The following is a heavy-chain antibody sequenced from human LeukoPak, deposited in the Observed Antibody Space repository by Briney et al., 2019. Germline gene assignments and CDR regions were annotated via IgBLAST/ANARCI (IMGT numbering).Heavy chain of an antibody. Sequence: PSETLSLTCTVSGGSISSSSYYWGWIRQPPGKGLEWIGSIYYSGSTYYNPSLKSRVTISVDTSKNQFSLKLSSVTAADTAVYYWARHDRWFDVGSAPFDYWGQGTLVTVSS. J-gene: IGHJ4*02. V-gene: IGHV4-39*01. CDR3: ARHDRWFDVGSAPFDY. CDR1: GGSISSSSYY. CDR2: IYYSGST. D-gene: IGHD3-10*01.